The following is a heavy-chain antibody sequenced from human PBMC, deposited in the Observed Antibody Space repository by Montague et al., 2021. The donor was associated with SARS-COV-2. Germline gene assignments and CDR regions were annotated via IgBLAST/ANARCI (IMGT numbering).Heavy chain of an antibody. J-gene: IGHJ4*02. D-gene: IGHD6-25*01. Sequence: SLRLSCAASGFTFSDYYMFWIRQSPGKGLEYISYISGSTYTNYADSVKGRFTISRDNTKDSLFLQMNSLRAEDTAVYYCARGGSGYDSPLEYRGQGALVTVSS. CDR2: ISGSTYT. CDR3: ARGGSGYDSPLEY. V-gene: IGHV3-11*06. CDR1: GFTFSDYY.